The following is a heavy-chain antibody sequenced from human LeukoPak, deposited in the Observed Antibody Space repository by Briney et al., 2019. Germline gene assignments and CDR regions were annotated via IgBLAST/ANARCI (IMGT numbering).Heavy chain of an antibody. Sequence: SETLSLTCTVSGYSISTSYYWGWIRQPPGKGLEWIGSIYHSGNTYYNPSLKSRVTISVDTSKNQFSLKLSSVTAADTAVYYCARAYYYDSSGSRWFDPWGQGTLVTVSS. V-gene: IGHV4-38-2*02. CDR2: IYHSGNT. J-gene: IGHJ5*02. CDR3: ARAYYYDSSGSRWFDP. D-gene: IGHD3-22*01. CDR1: GYSISTSYY.